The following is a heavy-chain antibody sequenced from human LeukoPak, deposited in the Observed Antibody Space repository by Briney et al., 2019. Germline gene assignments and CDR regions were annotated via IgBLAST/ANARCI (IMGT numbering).Heavy chain of an antibody. D-gene: IGHD3-10*01. J-gene: IGHJ6*03. CDR3: GTGSYYYYYMDV. CDR2: ISSSSSTI. V-gene: IGHV3-48*01. CDR1: GFTFSSYS. Sequence: GGSLRLSCAASGFTFSSYSMNWVRQAPGKGLEWVSYISSSSSTIYYAGSVKGRFTISRDNAKNSLYLQMNSLRAEDTAVYYCGTGSYYYYYMDVWGKGTTVTVSS.